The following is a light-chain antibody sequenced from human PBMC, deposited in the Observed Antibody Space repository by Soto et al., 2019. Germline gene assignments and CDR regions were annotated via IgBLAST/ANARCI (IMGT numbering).Light chain of an antibody. CDR1: QTISTW. CDR2: DAS. J-gene: IGKJ1*01. CDR3: HQYHTYST. V-gene: IGKV1-5*01. Sequence: DIQMTQSPSTLSASVGDRVIITCRASQTISTWVAWYQHKTGKAPTLLIYDASSLESGVPSRFSGGGSGTEFTLTISSLQPDDSATYYCHQYHTYSTFGQGTKVDIK.